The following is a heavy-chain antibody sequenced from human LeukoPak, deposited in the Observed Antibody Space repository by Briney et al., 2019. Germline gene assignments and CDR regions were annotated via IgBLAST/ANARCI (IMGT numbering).Heavy chain of an antibody. D-gene: IGHD1-26*01. CDR1: GGSFSGYY. Sequence: NPSETLSLTCTVYGGSFSGYYWSWIRQPPGRGLEWIGEINHSGSINYNPSLKSRVTISVDTSKNQFSLKLSSVTAADTAVYYCARARSGKWGFDYWGQGTLVTVPS. CDR3: ARARSGKWGFDY. CDR2: INHSGSI. J-gene: IGHJ4*02. V-gene: IGHV4-34*01.